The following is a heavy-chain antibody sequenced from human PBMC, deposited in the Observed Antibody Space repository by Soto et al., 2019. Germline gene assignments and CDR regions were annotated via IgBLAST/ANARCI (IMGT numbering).Heavy chain of an antibody. Sequence: ASVQVSCTAPASTFTGYYMHCARPAPGPRLEWMGWINPNSGGTNYAQKSQGRVTMTRDTSISTANLELSRLRSDETAVYYCARDGPLWFGESPPPFDPWGQGTLVTVSS. CDR3: ARDGPLWFGESPPPFDP. CDR1: ASTFTGYY. V-gene: IGHV1-2*02. CDR2: INPNSGGT. J-gene: IGHJ5*02. D-gene: IGHD3-10*01.